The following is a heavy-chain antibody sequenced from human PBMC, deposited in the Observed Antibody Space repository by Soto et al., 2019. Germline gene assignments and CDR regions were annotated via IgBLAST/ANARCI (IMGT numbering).Heavy chain of an antibody. D-gene: IGHD2-15*01. CDR2: IYYSGST. V-gene: IGHV4-31*03. J-gene: IGHJ5*02. Sequence: PSETLSLTCTVSGGSISSGGYYWSWIRQHPGKGLEWIGYIYYSGSTYYNPSLKSRVTISVDTSKNQFSLKLSSVTAADTAVYYCARDRVVVVVAATYGWFDPWGQGTLVTVSS. CDR3: ARDRVVVVVAATYGWFDP. CDR1: GGSISSGGYY.